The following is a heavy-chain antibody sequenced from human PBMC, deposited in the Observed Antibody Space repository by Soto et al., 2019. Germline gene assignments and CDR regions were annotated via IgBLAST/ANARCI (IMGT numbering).Heavy chain of an antibody. D-gene: IGHD3-22*01. CDR1: GFTFSDSV. CDR3: VKWHTSNFDRLPFTGFDF. V-gene: IGHV3-23*01. CDR2: MSGDGRT. Sequence: GGSLRLSCVGCGFTFSDSVMAWVRPASGKGLEWLSVMSGDGRTRYAFSVTGRFTISSDNSKNTLYLQMRILRAEDAAAYYCVKWHTSNFDRLPFTGFDFWDQGTQVTVSS. J-gene: IGHJ4*02.